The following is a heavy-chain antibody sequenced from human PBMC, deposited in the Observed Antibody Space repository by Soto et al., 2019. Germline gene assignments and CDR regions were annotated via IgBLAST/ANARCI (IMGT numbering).Heavy chain of an antibody. Sequence: GGSLRLSCAASGFTFSSYGMHRVRQAPGKGLEWVAVISYDGSNKYYADSVKGRFTISRDNSKNTLYLQMNSLRAEDTAVYYCAKDGGVVEMATIGGYFDYWGQGTLVTVSS. CDR3: AKDGGVVEMATIGGYFDY. J-gene: IGHJ4*02. CDR2: ISYDGSNK. V-gene: IGHV3-30*18. CDR1: GFTFSSYG. D-gene: IGHD2-15*01.